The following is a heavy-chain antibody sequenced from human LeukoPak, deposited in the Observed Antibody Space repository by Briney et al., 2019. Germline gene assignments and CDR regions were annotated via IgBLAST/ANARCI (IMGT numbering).Heavy chain of an antibody. Sequence: GGSLRLSCAASGFTFSSYAMSWVRQAPGKGLEWVSAISGSGGSTYYADSVKGRFTISRDNSKNTLYLQMNSLRAEDTAVYYCAKDSISGWSGGWYYFDYWGQGTLVTVSS. D-gene: IGHD6-19*01. V-gene: IGHV3-23*01. J-gene: IGHJ4*02. CDR2: ISGSGGST. CDR1: GFTFSSYA. CDR3: AKDSISGWSGGWYYFDY.